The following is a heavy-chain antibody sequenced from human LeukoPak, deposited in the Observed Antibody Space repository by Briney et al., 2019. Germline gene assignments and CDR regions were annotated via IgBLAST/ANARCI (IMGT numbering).Heavy chain of an antibody. J-gene: IGHJ4*02. Sequence: GGSLRLSCAASGFTFSSYAMSWVRQAPGKGLEWVSAISGSGGSTYYADSVKGRFTISRDNSKNTLYLQMNSLRAEDTAVYYCAKGQAAFLEWLSTGDYWGPGTLVTVSS. CDR2: ISGSGGST. CDR3: AKGQAAFLEWLSTGDY. V-gene: IGHV3-23*01. D-gene: IGHD3-3*01. CDR1: GFTFSSYA.